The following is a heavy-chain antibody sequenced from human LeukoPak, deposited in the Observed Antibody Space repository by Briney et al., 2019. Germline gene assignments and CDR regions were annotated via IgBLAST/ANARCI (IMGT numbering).Heavy chain of an antibody. J-gene: IGHJ4*02. V-gene: IGHV4-39*01. CDR2: IYYSGST. CDR1: GGSVSSSSYY. Sequence: SSETLSLTCTVSGGSVSSSSYYWGWIRQPPGKGLEWIGSIYYSGSTYYNPSLKSRVTISVDTSKNQFSLKLSSVTAADKAVYYCVAGSSWFHWGQGTLVTVSS. CDR3: VAGSSWFH. D-gene: IGHD6-13*01.